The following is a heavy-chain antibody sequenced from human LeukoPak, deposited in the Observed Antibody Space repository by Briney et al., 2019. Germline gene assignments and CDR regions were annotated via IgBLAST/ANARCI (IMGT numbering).Heavy chain of an antibody. V-gene: IGHV4-30-2*01. CDR3: ARGERDGYNFRY. CDR1: GGSIGSGGYS. Sequence: SQTLSLTCAVSGGSIGSGGYSWSWIRQPPGKGLEWIGYIYHSGSTYYNPSLKSRVTISVDRSKNQFSLKLSSVTAADTAVYYCARGERDGYNFRYWGQGTLVTVSS. CDR2: IYHSGST. J-gene: IGHJ4*02. D-gene: IGHD5-24*01.